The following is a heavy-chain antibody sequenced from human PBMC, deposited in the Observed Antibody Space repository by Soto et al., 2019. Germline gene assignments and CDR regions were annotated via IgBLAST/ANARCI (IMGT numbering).Heavy chain of an antibody. CDR3: ARGGIAARGGLDV. Sequence: ASVKVSCKASGYSFTSYGISWVRQAPGQGLEWMGWISAYNGNTNCAQRLQGRVTMTTDTSTSTAYMELRSLRGDDTAVYFCARGGIAARGGLDVWGQGTTVTVSS. V-gene: IGHV1-18*04. D-gene: IGHD6-6*01. CDR2: ISAYNGNT. CDR1: GYSFTSYG. J-gene: IGHJ6*02.